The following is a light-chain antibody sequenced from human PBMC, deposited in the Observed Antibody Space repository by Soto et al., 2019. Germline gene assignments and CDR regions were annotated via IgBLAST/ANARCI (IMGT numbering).Light chain of an antibody. CDR3: QQYGISPGLFA. CDR2: AAS. J-gene: IGKJ3*01. CDR1: QGISSY. V-gene: IGKV1-8*01. Sequence: AIRMTQSPSSLSASTGDRVTITCRASQGISSYLAWYQQKPGKAPKLLIYAASTLQSGVPSRFSGSGSGTDFTLTISCLQSEDFAVYYCQQYGISPGLFAFGPGTKVDIK.